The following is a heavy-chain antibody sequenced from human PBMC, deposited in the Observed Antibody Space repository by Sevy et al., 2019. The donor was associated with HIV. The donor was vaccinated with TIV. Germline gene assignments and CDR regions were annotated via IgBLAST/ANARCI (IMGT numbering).Heavy chain of an antibody. Sequence: GGSLRLSCAASGFTFSSYAISWVRQAPGKGLEWVSVISSSGGTTYYAGSVEGRFTISRDNSKNTLYLQMNRLRAEDTAIYYCAGRPDLGGIIPTGVMDVWGRGTTVTVSS. CDR3: AGRPDLGGIIPTGVMDV. V-gene: IGHV3-23*01. CDR2: ISSSGGTT. D-gene: IGHD2-21*01. J-gene: IGHJ6*02. CDR1: GFTFSSYA.